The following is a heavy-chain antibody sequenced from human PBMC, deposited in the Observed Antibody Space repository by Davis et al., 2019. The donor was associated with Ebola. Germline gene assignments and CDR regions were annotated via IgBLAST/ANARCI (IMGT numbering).Heavy chain of an antibody. CDR1: GFTFSSYG. D-gene: IGHD3-22*01. V-gene: IGHV3-30*03. CDR3: ARDTAPYYYDSSGYPDY. J-gene: IGHJ4*02. Sequence: PGGSLRLSCAASGFTFSSYGMHWVRQAPGKGLEWVAVISYDGSNKYYADSVKGRFTISRDNSKNTLYLQMNSLRAEDTAVYYCARDTAPYYYDSSGYPDYWGQGTLVTVSS. CDR2: ISYDGSNK.